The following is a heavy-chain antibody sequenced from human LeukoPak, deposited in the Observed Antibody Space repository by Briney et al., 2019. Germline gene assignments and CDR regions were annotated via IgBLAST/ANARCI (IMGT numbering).Heavy chain of an antibody. CDR2: IYHSGST. D-gene: IGHD6-19*01. CDR3: AREGLQWRKLDY. J-gene: IGHJ4*02. CDR1: GYSISSGYY. Sequence: SETLSLTCTVSGYSISSGYYWGWIRQPPGKGLEWIGSIYHSGSTYYNPSLKSRVTISVDTSKNQFSLKLSSVTAADTAVYYCAREGLQWRKLDYWGQGTLVTVSS. V-gene: IGHV4-38-2*02.